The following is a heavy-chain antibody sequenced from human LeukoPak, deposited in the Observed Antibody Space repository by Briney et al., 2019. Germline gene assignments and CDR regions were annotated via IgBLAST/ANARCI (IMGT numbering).Heavy chain of an antibody. CDR2: INHSGST. Sequence: SETLSLTCAVYGGSFSGYYWSWIRQPPGKGLEWIGEINHSGSTNYNPSLKSRVTISVDTSKNQFSLKLSSVTAADTAVYYCARARSCYPIYYYYYYYMDVWGKGTTVTVSS. V-gene: IGHV4-34*01. CDR1: GGSFSGYY. CDR3: ARARSCYPIYYYYYYYMDV. D-gene: IGHD2-15*01. J-gene: IGHJ6*03.